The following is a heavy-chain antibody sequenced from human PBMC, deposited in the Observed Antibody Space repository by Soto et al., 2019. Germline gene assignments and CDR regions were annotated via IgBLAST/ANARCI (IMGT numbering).Heavy chain of an antibody. V-gene: IGHV3-23*01. D-gene: IGHD3-10*01. CDR1: GFTFSSYA. Sequence: PVGSLRLSCAASGFTFSSYAMSWVRQAPGKGLEWVSAISGSGGSTYYADSVKGRFTISRDNSKNTLYLQMNSLRAEDTAVYYCAKGPGTRPVHCMDVWGQGTTVTVSS. CDR2: ISGSGGST. J-gene: IGHJ6*02. CDR3: AKGPGTRPVHCMDV.